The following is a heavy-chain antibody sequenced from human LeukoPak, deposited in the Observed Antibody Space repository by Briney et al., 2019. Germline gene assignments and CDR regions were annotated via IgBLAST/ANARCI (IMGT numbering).Heavy chain of an antibody. D-gene: IGHD1-7*01. CDR2: IYPGDSDT. CDR3: ARRNYDAFDI. CDR1: GYRFTSYW. Sequence: GESLKISCKGSGYRFTSYWIGWVRQMPGKGLEWMGIIYPGDSDTRYSPSFQGQVTISADKSISTAYLQWCSLKPSDTAVYYCARRNYDAFDIWGQGTMVTVSS. J-gene: IGHJ3*02. V-gene: IGHV5-51*01.